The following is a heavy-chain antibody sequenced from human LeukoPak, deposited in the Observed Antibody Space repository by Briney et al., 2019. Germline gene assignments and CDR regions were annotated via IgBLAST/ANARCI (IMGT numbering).Heavy chain of an antibody. Sequence: ASVKVSCKASGYTFTSYGISWVRQAPGQGLEWMGWISAYNGNTNYAQKLQGRVTMTTDTSTSTAYMELRSLRSDDTAVCYCALYCSSTSCPEGWGQGTLVTVSS. J-gene: IGHJ4*02. D-gene: IGHD2-2*01. CDR3: ALYCSSTSCPEG. CDR1: GYTFTSYG. CDR2: ISAYNGNT. V-gene: IGHV1-18*01.